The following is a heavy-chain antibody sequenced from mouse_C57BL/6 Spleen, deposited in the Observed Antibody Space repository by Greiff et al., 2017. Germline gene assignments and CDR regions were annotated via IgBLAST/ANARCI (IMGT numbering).Heavy chain of an antibody. Sequence: QVQLQQSGPELVKPGASVKISCKASGYAFSSSWMNWVKQRPGKGLEWIGRIYPGDGDTNYNGKFKGKATLTADKSSSTAYMQLSSLTSEDSAVYFCAREDYDYDFYYAMDYWGQGTSVTVSS. CDR3: AREDYDYDFYYAMDY. CDR1: GYAFSSSW. J-gene: IGHJ4*01. V-gene: IGHV1-82*01. CDR2: IYPGDGDT. D-gene: IGHD2-4*01.